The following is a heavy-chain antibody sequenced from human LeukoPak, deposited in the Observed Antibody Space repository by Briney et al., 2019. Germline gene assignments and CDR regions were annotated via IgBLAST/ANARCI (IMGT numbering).Heavy chain of an antibody. Sequence: GRSLRLSCAVSGFTVSSNHMSCVRQAPGKGLEWVSVIYNDGNTYYTDSVKGRFTISRDNSKNTVFLQMNSLRAEDTAMYYCARDREVVTARAQMDVWGKGTTVTVSS. D-gene: IGHD2-21*02. CDR2: IYNDGNT. CDR3: ARDREVVTARAQMDV. V-gene: IGHV3-53*01. CDR1: GFTVSSNH. J-gene: IGHJ6*04.